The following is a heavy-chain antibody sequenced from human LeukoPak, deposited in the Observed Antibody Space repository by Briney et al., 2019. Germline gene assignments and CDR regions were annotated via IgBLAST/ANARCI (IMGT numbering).Heavy chain of an antibody. CDR3: ARDHDCSSTSCYLGYYYMDV. V-gene: IGHV4-30-2*01. CDR1: GGSISSGGYY. CDR2: IYHSGST. Sequence: SQTLSLTCTVSGGSISSGGYYWSWIRQPPGKGLEWIGYIYHSGSTYYNPSLKSRVTISVDRSKNQFSLRLSSVTAADTAVYYCARDHDCSSTSCYLGYYYMDVWGKGTTVTVSS. J-gene: IGHJ6*03. D-gene: IGHD2-2*01.